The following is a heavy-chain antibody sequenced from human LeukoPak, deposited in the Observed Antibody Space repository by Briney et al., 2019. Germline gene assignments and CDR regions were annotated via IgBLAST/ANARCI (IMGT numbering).Heavy chain of an antibody. CDR1: GYSFTGYY. D-gene: IGHD4-23*01. CDR2: INPNSGGT. CDR3: ARDLSMTMVVTRDALDI. V-gene: IGHV1-2*06. Sequence: ASVKASCKASGYSFTGYYMHWVRQAPGQGLEWMGRINPNSGGTNYAQKFQGRVTMTRDTSISTAYMELSSLRSDDTAVYYCARDLSMTMVVTRDALDIWGQGTMVTVSS. J-gene: IGHJ3*02.